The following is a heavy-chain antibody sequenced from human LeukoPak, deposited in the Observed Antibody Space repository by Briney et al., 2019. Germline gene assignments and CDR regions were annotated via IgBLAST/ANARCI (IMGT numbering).Heavy chain of an antibody. Sequence: GGSLRLSCAASGFAFSSYWMHWVRQAPGKGLVWVSRINTDGSSTSYADSVKGRFTISRDSAKNTLYLQMNSLRAEDTAVYYCAKESSRTWYSSGWYGYWGQGTLVTVSS. D-gene: IGHD6-19*01. V-gene: IGHV3-74*01. CDR2: INTDGSST. CDR3: AKESSRTWYSSGWYGY. CDR1: GFAFSSYW. J-gene: IGHJ4*02.